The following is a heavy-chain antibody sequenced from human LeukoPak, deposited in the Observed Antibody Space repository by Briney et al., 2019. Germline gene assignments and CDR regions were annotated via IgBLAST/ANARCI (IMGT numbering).Heavy chain of an antibody. D-gene: IGHD4-17*01. Sequence: AETLSLTCTVSGGSISSYYWSWIRQPPGKGLEWIGYIYYSGSTNYNPSLKSRVTISVDTSKNQFSLKLSSVTAADTAVYYCAREAGTTVGNWFDPWGQGTLVTVSS. CDR1: GGSISSYY. J-gene: IGHJ5*02. CDR2: IYYSGST. CDR3: AREAGTTVGNWFDP. V-gene: IGHV4-59*01.